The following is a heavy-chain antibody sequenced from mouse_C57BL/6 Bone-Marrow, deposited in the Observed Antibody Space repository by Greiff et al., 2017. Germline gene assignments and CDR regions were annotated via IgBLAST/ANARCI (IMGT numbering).Heavy chain of an antibody. V-gene: IGHV5-15*01. Sequence: DVMLVESGGGLVQPGGSLKLSCAASGFTFSDYGMAWVRQAPRKGPEWVAFISNLAYSIYYADTVTGRFTIPRENAKNNLYLEMSSLRSEDTAMYYCARQGDYDGDWYFDVWGTGTTVTVSS. CDR2: ISNLAYSI. CDR1: GFTFSDYG. J-gene: IGHJ1*03. D-gene: IGHD2-4*01. CDR3: ARQGDYDGDWYFDV.